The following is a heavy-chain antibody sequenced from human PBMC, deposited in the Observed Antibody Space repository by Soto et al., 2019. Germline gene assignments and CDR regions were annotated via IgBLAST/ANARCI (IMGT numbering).Heavy chain of an antibody. Sequence: EVQLVESGGGFVKPGGSLRLSCAASGFTFGNAGMNWVRQAPGKGLEWVGRIKTNSDGGTTDYAAPVKGRFTISRDDSKDMMYLHMNSLRTEDTAVYYCTTGPQVMAPQWGQGTLVTVSS. D-gene: IGHD2-21*01. V-gene: IGHV3-15*07. J-gene: IGHJ4*02. CDR2: IKTNSDGGTT. CDR1: GFTFGNAG. CDR3: TTGPQVMAPQ.